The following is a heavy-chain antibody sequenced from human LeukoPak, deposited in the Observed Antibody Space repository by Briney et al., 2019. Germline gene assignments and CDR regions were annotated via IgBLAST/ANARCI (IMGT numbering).Heavy chain of an antibody. Sequence: SETLSLTCTVSGGSISSYYWSWIRQPPGKGLEWIGYIYYSGSTNYNPSLKSRVTISVDTSKNQFSLKLSSVTAADTAVYYCARGWGIVVVPAAPRKAFDIWGQGTMVTVSS. J-gene: IGHJ3*02. D-gene: IGHD2-2*01. V-gene: IGHV4-59*01. CDR3: ARGWGIVVVPAAPRKAFDI. CDR2: IYYSGST. CDR1: GGSISSYY.